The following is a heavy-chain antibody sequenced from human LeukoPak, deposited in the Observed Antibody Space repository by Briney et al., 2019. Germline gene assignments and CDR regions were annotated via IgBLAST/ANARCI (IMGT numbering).Heavy chain of an antibody. CDR1: GGSISSSNW. CDR2: IYHSGST. D-gene: IGHD6-19*01. Sequence: PSGTLSLTCAVSGGSISSSNWWSWVRQPPGKGLEWIGEIYHSGSTNYNPSLKSRVTISVDKSKNQFSLKLSSVTAADTAVYYCTTAVAVAADYYGMDVWGQGTTVTVSS. J-gene: IGHJ6*02. V-gene: IGHV4-4*02. CDR3: TTAVAVAADYYGMDV.